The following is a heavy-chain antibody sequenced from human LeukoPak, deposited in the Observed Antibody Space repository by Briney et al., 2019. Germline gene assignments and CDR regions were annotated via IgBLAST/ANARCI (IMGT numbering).Heavy chain of an antibody. Sequence: PSETLSLTCTVSGGSISSGGYYWSRIRQHPGKGLEWIGYIYYSGSTYYNPSLKSRVTISVDTSKNQFSLKLSSVTAADTAVYYCASLGTVTTLVDYWGQGTLVTVSS. V-gene: IGHV4-31*03. J-gene: IGHJ4*02. CDR2: IYYSGST. CDR3: ASLGTVTTLVDY. D-gene: IGHD4-11*01. CDR1: GGSISSGGYY.